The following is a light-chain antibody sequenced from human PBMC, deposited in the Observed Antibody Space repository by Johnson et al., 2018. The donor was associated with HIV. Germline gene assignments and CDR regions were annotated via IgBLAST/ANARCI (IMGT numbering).Light chain of an antibody. Sequence: QSLLTQPPSVSAAPGQKVTISCSGSSSNIGNNYVSWYQQLPGTAPKLLIYENNKRPSGIPDRFSGSKSGTSATLGITGLQTGDEADYYCGTWDSSLSKVFRTGTKVTVL. V-gene: IGLV1-51*02. CDR1: SSNIGNNY. CDR3: GTWDSSLSKV. J-gene: IGLJ1*01. CDR2: ENN.